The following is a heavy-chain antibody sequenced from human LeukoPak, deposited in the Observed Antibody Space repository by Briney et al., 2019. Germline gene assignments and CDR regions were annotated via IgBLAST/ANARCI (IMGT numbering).Heavy chain of an antibody. V-gene: IGHV5-51*01. CDR2: IYPGDSDT. J-gene: IGHJ4*02. CDR1: GYSFTSYW. D-gene: IGHD2-2*01. CDR3: ARRSIVVVPAAKGIYFDY. Sequence: GESLKISCKGSGYSFTSYWIGWVRQMPGKGLEWMGIIYPGDSDTRYSPSFQGQVTISADKSISTAYLQWSSLKASGTAMYYCARRSIVVVPAAKGIYFDYWGQGTLVTVSS.